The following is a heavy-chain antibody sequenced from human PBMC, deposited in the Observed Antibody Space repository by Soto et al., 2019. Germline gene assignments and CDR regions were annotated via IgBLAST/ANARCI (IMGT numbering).Heavy chain of an antibody. D-gene: IGHD5-12*01. Sequence: ESLKISCKGSGYSFTSYWVGWVRQMPGKGLEWMGIIYPGDSDTRYSPSFQGQVTISADKSISTAYLQWSSLKASDTAMYYCARHVSSGYDYRYYYYGMDVWGQGTTVTVSS. V-gene: IGHV5-51*01. J-gene: IGHJ6*02. CDR3: ARHVSSGYDYRYYYYGMDV. CDR2: IYPGDSDT. CDR1: GYSFTSYW.